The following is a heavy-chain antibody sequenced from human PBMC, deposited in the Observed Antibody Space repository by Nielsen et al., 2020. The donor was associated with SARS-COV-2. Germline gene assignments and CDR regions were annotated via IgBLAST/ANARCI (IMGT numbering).Heavy chain of an antibody. D-gene: IGHD2-2*01. V-gene: IGHV4-4*02. CDR1: GGSFSSNYW. J-gene: IGHJ6*03. CDR2: VFHSGSI. Sequence: SETLSLTCAVSGGSFSSNYWWSWVRKSRGRGLEWIGEVFHSGSINDNPSLTSRVTLSMDKSKRQFSLRLTSVCAADTAVYFCARGDLVVVPSPILGLGPFFYYFYLDVWGKGTTVIVSS. CDR3: ARGDLVVVPSPILGLGPFFYYFYLDV.